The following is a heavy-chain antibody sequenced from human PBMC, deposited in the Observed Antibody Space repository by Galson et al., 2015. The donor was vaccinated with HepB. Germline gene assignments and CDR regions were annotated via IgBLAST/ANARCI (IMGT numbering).Heavy chain of an antibody. J-gene: IGHJ6*02. CDR2: IIPIFGTA. CDR3: ARRMKYYYDSSTIGEAIYYYYGMDV. D-gene: IGHD3-22*01. V-gene: IGHV1-69*13. Sequence: SVKVSCKASGGTFSSYAISWVRQAPGQGLEWMGGIIPIFGTANYAQKFQGRVTITADESTSTAYMELSSLRSEDTAVYYCARRMKYYYDSSTIGEAIYYYYGMDVWGQGTTVTVSS. CDR1: GGTFSSYA.